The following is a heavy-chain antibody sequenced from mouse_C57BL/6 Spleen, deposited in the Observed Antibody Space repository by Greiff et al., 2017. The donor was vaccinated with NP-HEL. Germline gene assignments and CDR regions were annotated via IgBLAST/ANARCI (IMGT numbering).Heavy chain of an antibody. D-gene: IGHD1-1*01. CDR1: GFTFSSYG. Sequence: EVQVVESGGDLVKPGGSLKLSCAASGFTFSSYGMSWVRQTPDKRLEWVATISSGGSYTYYPDSVKGRFPISRDNAKNTLYLQLSSLKSEDTAMYYCARQWDFVTTVVATAFDYWGQGTTLTVSS. CDR2: ISSGGSYT. J-gene: IGHJ2*01. V-gene: IGHV5-6*01. CDR3: ARQWDFVTTVVATAFDY.